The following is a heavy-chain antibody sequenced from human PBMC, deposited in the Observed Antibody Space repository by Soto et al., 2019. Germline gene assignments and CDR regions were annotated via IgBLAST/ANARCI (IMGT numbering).Heavy chain of an antibody. Sequence: EVQVLATGGGLIQPGGSLRLSCAASGFTANSNYMSWVRQAPGEGLQWVSITNTGGTTYYADSVKGRFIVSRDNSKNTLYLQMNSLRAEDTAVYYCAKGDGLILAVWGQGTTVSVSS. J-gene: IGHJ6*02. CDR3: AKGDGLILAV. CDR2: TNTGGTT. D-gene: IGHD1-26*01. CDR1: GFTANSNY. V-gene: IGHV3-53*02.